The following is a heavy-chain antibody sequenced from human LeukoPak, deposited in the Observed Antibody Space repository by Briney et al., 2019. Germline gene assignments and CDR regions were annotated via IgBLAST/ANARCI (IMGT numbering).Heavy chain of an antibody. CDR1: GGTFSSYA. V-gene: IGHV1-69*04. D-gene: IGHD2-2*01. CDR3: ANHCSSTSCLNYYYYYGMDV. J-gene: IGHJ6*02. Sequence: GSSVKVSCKASGGTFSSYAISWVRQAPGQGLEWMGRIIPIFGIANYAQKFQGRVTITADKSTSTAYMELSSLRSEDTAVYHCANHCSSTSCLNYYYYYGMDVWGQGTTVTVSS. CDR2: IIPIFGIA.